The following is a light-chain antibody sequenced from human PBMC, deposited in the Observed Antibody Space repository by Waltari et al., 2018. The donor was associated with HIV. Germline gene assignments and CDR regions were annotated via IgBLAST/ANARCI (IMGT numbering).Light chain of an antibody. CDR2: KTS. J-gene: IGKJ4*01. CDR3: MQTTQFPLT. V-gene: IGKV2-24*01. CDR1: QSLVRSDGDSY. Sequence: DIVMTQTPLSSPVTLGQPASISYRSSQSLVRSDGDSYLSWLHQRPGQPPRVLIYKTSNRFSGVPDRFSGSGAGTDFTLTISRVEAEDVGIYYCMQTTQFPLTFGGGTKVEIK.